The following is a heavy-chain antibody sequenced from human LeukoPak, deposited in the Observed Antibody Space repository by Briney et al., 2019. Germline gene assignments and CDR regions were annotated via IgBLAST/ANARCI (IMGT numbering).Heavy chain of an antibody. V-gene: IGHV1-46*01. CDR2: INPSGGST. Sequence: ASVKVSCKASGHTFTGYYIHWVRQAPGQGLEWMGIINPSGGSTSYAQKFQGRVTMTRDTSTSTVYMELSSLRSEDTAVYYCARAFGMWYFDLWGRGTLVTVSS. CDR3: ARAFGMWYFDL. D-gene: IGHD1-14*01. J-gene: IGHJ2*01. CDR1: GHTFTGYY.